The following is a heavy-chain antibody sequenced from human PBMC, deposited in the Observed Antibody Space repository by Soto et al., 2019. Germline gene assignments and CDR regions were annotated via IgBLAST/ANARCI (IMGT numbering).Heavy chain of an antibody. J-gene: IGHJ4*02. CDR3: ARVAYDSRYHYKYFEF. V-gene: IGHV4-4*01. CDR1: DVSLTGGNW. D-gene: IGHD3-16*02. Sequence: TKILTPTFTVSDVSLTGGNWWTWVRQSRQRGLEYIGEIFHAGTENYYSSFESRVATSVDTSRNQFPLRLTSVAAAATALYFCARVAYDSRYHYKYFEFWGQGTLVTVSS. CDR2: IFHAGTE.